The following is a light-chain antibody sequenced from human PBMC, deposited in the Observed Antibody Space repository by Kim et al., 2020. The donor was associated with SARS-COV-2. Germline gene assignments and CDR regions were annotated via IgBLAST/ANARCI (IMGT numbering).Light chain of an antibody. CDR3: QLYDSSLYT. V-gene: IGKV3-20*01. CDR1: QSVSSSY. CDR2: GAS. J-gene: IGKJ2*01. Sequence: EIVLTQSPGTLSLSPGERATLSCRASQSVSSSYLAWYQQKPGQAPRLLIYGASSRATGIPDRFSGSGSGTDFTLTISRLEPEDFAVYYSQLYDSSLYTCDRENELDI.